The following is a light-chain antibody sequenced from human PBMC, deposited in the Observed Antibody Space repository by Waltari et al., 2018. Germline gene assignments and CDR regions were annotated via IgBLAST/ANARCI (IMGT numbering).Light chain of an antibody. Sequence: YDLTQPPSVSVSPGQTATITCYGDNLGAKFVSWYQQRPGQSPSLVIYQDFKRPSGIPERFSGSNSGNTATLTISGAQAMDEADFYCQSWVGKVVFGGGTKLTV. CDR3: QSWVGKVV. V-gene: IGLV3-1*01. CDR2: QDF. J-gene: IGLJ2*01. CDR1: NLGAKF.